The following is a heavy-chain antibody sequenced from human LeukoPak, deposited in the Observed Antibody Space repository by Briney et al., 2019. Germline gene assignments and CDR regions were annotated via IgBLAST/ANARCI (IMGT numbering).Heavy chain of an antibody. CDR1: GFTFSEYS. J-gene: IGHJ4*02. CDR2: ISSSSDYI. Sequence: GGSLRLSCAASGFTFSEYSMNWVRQAPGKGLEWVSSISSSSDYIYYADSMKGRFTISRDNARNSLYLQMNSLRAEDTAMYYCARIVTGYYNDDYWGQGTLVTVSS. D-gene: IGHD3-9*01. V-gene: IGHV3-21*01. CDR3: ARIVTGYYNDDY.